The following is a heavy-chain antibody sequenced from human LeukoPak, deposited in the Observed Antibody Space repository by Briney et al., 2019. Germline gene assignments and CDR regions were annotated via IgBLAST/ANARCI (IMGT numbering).Heavy chain of an antibody. CDR2: INFNSGGK. CDR1: AYTFSGYY. D-gene: IGHD2-21*01. Sequence: ASVKVSCKASAYTFSGYYIHWVRQAPGQGLEWMGWINFNSGGKIFAEKFQDRVTMARDTSISTAYMELSRLRSDDTAMYYCARQIVSGSMGCDFWGQGTLVTVSS. V-gene: IGHV1-2*02. J-gene: IGHJ4*02. CDR3: ARQIVSGSMGCDF.